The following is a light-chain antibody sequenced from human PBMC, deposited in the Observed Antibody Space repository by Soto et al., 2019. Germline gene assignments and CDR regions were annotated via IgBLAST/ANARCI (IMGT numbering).Light chain of an antibody. J-gene: IGKJ1*01. CDR1: QSISSW. CDR3: QQYNSYQWT. V-gene: IGKV1-5*03. CDR2: KAS. Sequence: DIQMTQSPSTLSASVGDRVTITCRASQSISSWLAWYQQKPGRAPKLLIYKASSLESGVPSRFSGSGSGTEFTLTISSLQHDDFATYYCQQYNSYQWTLGQGTKVDLK.